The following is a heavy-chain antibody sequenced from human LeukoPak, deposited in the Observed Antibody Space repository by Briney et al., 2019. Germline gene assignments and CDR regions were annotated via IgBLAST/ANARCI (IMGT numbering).Heavy chain of an antibody. CDR1: GIIFNSYS. V-gene: IGHV3-48*04. J-gene: IGHJ4*02. Sequence: PGGSLRLSCAASGIIFNSYSMNWVRQAPGKGLEWVSYISSSGSTIYYADSVKGRFTISRDNAKNSLYLQMNSLRAEDTAVYYCARSYYDITGHHDYWGRGTLVTVSS. CDR3: ARSYYDITGHHDY. D-gene: IGHD3-22*01. CDR2: ISSSGSTI.